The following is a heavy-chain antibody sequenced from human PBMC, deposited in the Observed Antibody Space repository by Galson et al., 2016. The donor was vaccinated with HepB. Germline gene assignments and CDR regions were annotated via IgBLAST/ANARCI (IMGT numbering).Heavy chain of an antibody. J-gene: IGHJ4*02. CDR3: HFTNYDFDY. CDR1: GVSFSGYY. D-gene: IGHD4-11*01. V-gene: IGHV4-34*01. CDR2: VTPSGSA. Sequence: SETLSLTCAVYGVSFSGYYWSWIRQPPGKGLEWIGEVTPSGSANYSPSLSGRVTISVDTSKNQFSLRLTSVTAADTAVYYCHFTNYDFDYWGQGSLVTVSS.